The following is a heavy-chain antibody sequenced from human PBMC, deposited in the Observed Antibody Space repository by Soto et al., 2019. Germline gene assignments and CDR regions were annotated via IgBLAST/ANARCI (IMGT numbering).Heavy chain of an antibody. CDR3: ARGGGSDSFDY. CDR2: INHLETT. D-gene: IGHD1-26*01. V-gene: IGHV4-30-2*01. J-gene: IGHJ4*02. Sequence: SETLSLTCTVSGGSVTCDSYFWSWIRQTPGKGLEWIGYINHLETTFYNPSFESRLTLSIDRAKNQFSLKLHSMSAADRAVYFCARGGGSDSFDYWGQGILVTVSS. CDR1: GGSVTCDSYF.